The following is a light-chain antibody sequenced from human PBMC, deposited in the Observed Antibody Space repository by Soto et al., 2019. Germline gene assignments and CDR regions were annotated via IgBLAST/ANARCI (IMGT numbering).Light chain of an antibody. J-gene: IGLJ1*01. CDR3: NLYTSSSTQV. CDR1: SSDVGGYNF. CDR2: EVS. V-gene: IGLV2-14*01. Sequence: QSALTQPASVSGSPGQSITISCTGTSSDVGGYNFVSWYQHHPGKAPKLMIYEVSNRPSGASNRFSGSKSGNTASLTISGVQAEEEADYYLNLYTSSSTQVFGTGTKLTVL.